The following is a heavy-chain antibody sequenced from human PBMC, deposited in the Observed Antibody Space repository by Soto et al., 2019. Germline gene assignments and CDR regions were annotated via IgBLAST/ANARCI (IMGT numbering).Heavy chain of an antibody. D-gene: IGHD1-26*01. CDR1: GFTFSRHG. CDR3: ARDPGDRNGMIV. J-gene: IGHJ6*02. Sequence: QVQLVESGGGVVQPGTSLRLSCEASGFTFSRHGMHWVRQTPGKGLEWVSVIYRGGSTYYADSVKGRFTISRDNSKNTLYLQMNSLRAEDTAVYYCARDPGDRNGMIVWGQGTTVTVSS. V-gene: IGHV3-NL1*01. CDR2: IYRGGST.